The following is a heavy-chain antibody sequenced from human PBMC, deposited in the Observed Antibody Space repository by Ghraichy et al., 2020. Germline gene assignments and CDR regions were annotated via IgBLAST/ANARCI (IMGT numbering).Heavy chain of an antibody. CDR2: ISGSGDST. CDR1: GFTLSSYA. Sequence: GESLNISCAASGFTLSSYAMNWVRQAPGKGLEWVSAISGSGDSTYYADPVKGRFTISRDNSKNTLYMQMNSLRAEDTAVYYCAKEGPKYTSSWYCNFDYWGQGTLVTVSS. D-gene: IGHD6-13*01. J-gene: IGHJ4*02. V-gene: IGHV3-23*01. CDR3: AKEGPKYTSSWYCNFDY.